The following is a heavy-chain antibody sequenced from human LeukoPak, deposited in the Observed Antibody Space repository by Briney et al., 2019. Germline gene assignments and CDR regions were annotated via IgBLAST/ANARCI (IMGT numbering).Heavy chain of an antibody. CDR1: GGSISSSPYY. V-gene: IGHV4-39*01. J-gene: IGHJ4*02. Sequence: SETLSLTCTVSGGSISSSPYYWSWIRQPPGKGLEWIGRIYYGGSAYYNPSLKSRVSISMDTSKNQFSLKLSSVTAADTAVYYCARIYDIALDYWGQGTLVTVSS. CDR3: ARIYDIALDY. D-gene: IGHD3-9*01. CDR2: IYYGGSA.